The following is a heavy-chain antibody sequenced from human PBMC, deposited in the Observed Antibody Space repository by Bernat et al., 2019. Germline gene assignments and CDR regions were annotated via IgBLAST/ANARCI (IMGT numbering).Heavy chain of an antibody. Sequence: QVQLVQSGAEVKKPGSSVKVSCKASGGTFSSYAISWVRQAPGQGLEWMGGIIPIFGTANYAQKFQGRVTITADESTSTAYMELSSLRSEDTAVYYCARGRRDCSGGSCYSQNYYCYMDLWGKGTTVTVSS. CDR2: IIPIFGTA. CDR1: GGTFSSYA. J-gene: IGHJ6*03. CDR3: ARGRRDCSGGSCYSQNYYCYMDL. D-gene: IGHD2-15*01. V-gene: IGHV1-69*01.